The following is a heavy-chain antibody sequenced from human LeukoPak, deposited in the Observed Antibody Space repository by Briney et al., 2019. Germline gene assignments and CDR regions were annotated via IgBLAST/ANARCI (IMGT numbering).Heavy chain of an antibody. J-gene: IGHJ3*02. Sequence: PGGSLRLSCAASGFTFSSYSMNWVRQAPGKGLEWVSSISSSSSYIYYADSVKGRFTISRDNAKNSLYLQMNSLRAEDTAVYYCARDQLLMVVTAHIDAFDIWGQGTMDTVSS. CDR3: ARDQLLMVVTAHIDAFDI. V-gene: IGHV3-21*01. CDR2: ISSSSSYI. D-gene: IGHD2-21*02. CDR1: GFTFSSYS.